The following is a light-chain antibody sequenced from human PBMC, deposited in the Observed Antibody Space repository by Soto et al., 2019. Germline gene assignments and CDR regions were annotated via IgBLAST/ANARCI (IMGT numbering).Light chain of an antibody. CDR1: SSDVGGYNY. J-gene: IGLJ2*01. CDR3: SSYAGSNNLV. CDR2: EVS. Sequence: LTQPHSVSESPGKTVTISCTGTSSDVGGYNYVSWYQQHPGKAPKLMIYEVSKRPSGVPDRFSGSKSGNTASLTVSGLQAEDEADYYCSSYAGSNNLVFGGGTKLTVL. V-gene: IGLV2-8*01.